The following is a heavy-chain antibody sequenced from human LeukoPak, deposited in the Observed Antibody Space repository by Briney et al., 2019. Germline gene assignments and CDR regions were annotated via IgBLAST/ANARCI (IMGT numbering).Heavy chain of an antibody. CDR3: ARHGYYDSSGYYTSFDY. Sequence: GESLNISCKGSGYSFTSYWIGWVRQMPGKGLEWMGIIYPGDSDTRYSPSFQGQVTISADKSISTAYLQWSSLKASDTAMYYCARHGYYDSSGYYTSFDYWGQGTLVTVSS. CDR1: GYSFTSYW. J-gene: IGHJ4*02. D-gene: IGHD3-22*01. CDR2: IYPGDSDT. V-gene: IGHV5-51*01.